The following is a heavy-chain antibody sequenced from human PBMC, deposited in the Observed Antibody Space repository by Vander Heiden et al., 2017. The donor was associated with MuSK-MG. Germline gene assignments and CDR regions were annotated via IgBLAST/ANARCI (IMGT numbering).Heavy chain of an antibody. J-gene: IGHJ4*01. Sequence: QVQLVESGGGVVQPGRSLRLSCAASGFTFSSYGMHWVRQAPGKGLEWVAVISYDGSNKYYADSVKGRFTISRDNSKNTLYLQMNSLRAEDTAVYYCASQYCSSSSCFLSLLDYWGHGTLVTVSS. CDR2: ISYDGSNK. D-gene: IGHD2-2*01. CDR3: ASQYCSSSSCFLSLLDY. V-gene: IGHV3-30*03. CDR1: GFTFSSYG.